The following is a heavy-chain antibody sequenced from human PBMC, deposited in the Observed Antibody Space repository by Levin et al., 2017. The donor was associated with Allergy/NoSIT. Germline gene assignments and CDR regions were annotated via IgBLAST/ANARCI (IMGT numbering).Heavy chain of an antibody. J-gene: IGHJ4*02. CDR3: TRYGDGYNDY. V-gene: IGHV3-73*01. Sequence: GGSLRLSCAASGFTFSGSAMHWVRQASGKGLEWVGRIRSKADSYATAYAESVKGRFTISRDDVKNTAYLQMNSLKTEDTAVYYCTRYGDGYNDYWGQGTLVTVSS. CDR2: IRSKADSYAT. D-gene: IGHD5-24*01. CDR1: GFTFSGSA.